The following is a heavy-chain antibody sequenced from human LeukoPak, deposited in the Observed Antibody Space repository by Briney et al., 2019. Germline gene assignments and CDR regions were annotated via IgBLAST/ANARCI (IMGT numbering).Heavy chain of an antibody. D-gene: IGHD3-22*01. CDR1: GYTFTTYA. V-gene: IGHV1-3*01. CDR2: VNAGNGNT. Sequence: ASVKVSCKASGYTFTTYAMHWVRQAPGQRLEWMGWVNAGNGNTKYSQKFQGRVTITRDTSASKAYMELSSLRSEDTAIYYCARFTMTRGWFDPWGQGTLVTVSS. J-gene: IGHJ5*02. CDR3: ARFTMTRGWFDP.